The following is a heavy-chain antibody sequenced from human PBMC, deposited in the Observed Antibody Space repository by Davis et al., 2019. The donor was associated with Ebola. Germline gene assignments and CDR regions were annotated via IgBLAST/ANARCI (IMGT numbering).Heavy chain of an antibody. Sequence: ASVKISCKASGYTFTSYGITWVRQAPGQGLEWMGWINPHNGNTNYAQNVQGRVIMTSDTATTTAYMEVGSLRSDDTAVYYCARAQFPTTSDHWGQGTLVTVSS. CDR3: ARAQFPTTSDH. CDR1: GYTFTSYG. V-gene: IGHV1-18*04. CDR2: INPHNGNT. J-gene: IGHJ4*02. D-gene: IGHD1-1*01.